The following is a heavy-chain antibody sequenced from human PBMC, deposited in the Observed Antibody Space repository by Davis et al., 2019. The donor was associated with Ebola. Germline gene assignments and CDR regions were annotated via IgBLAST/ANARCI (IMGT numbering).Heavy chain of an antibody. J-gene: IGHJ4*02. V-gene: IGHV3-15*07. CDR3: IPDRAVAGTFDY. CDR2: IKSKAHGGTA. CDR1: GFTISSAW. D-gene: IGHD6-19*01. Sequence: GGSLRLSCATSGFTISSAWMNWVRQAPGKGLYWVGRIKSKAHGGTAEYAAPLKDRFTISRDDSKTTLYLQMNGLKTEDTAVYYCIPDRAVAGTFDYWGKGILVTVSS.